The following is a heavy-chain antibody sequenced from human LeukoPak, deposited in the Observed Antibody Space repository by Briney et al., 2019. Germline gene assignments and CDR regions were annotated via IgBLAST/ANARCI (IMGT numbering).Heavy chain of an antibody. CDR3: ARDIGEYQLLLPFDY. J-gene: IGHJ4*02. Sequence: GGSLRLSCAASGFTFSSYAMHWVRQAPGKGLEWVAVISYDGSNKYYADSVKGRFTISRGNSKNTLYLQMNSLRAEDTAVYYCARDIGEYQLLLPFDYWGQGTLVTVSS. CDR2: ISYDGSNK. CDR1: GFTFSSYA. D-gene: IGHD2-2*01. V-gene: IGHV3-30-3*01.